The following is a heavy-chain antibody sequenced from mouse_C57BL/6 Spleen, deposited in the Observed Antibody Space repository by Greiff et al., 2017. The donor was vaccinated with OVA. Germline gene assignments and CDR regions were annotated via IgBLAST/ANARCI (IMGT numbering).Heavy chain of an antibody. Sequence: QVQLQQSGAELARPGASVKLSCKASGYTFTSYGISWVKQRTGQGLEWIGEIYPRSGNTYYNEKFKGKATLTADKSSSTAYMELRSLKSEDSAVYFCASSGYDWAWFAYWGQGTLVTVSA. CDR3: ASSGYDWAWFAY. CDR2: IYPRSGNT. V-gene: IGHV1-81*01. CDR1: GYTFTSYG. J-gene: IGHJ3*01. D-gene: IGHD2-2*01.